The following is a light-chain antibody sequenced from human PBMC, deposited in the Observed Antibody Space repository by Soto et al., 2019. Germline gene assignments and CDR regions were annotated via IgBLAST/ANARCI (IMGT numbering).Light chain of an antibody. CDR2: AAS. CDR1: QSISSSY. J-gene: IGKJ1*01. V-gene: IGKV3D-20*02. Sequence: EIVLTQSPGTLSLSPGEGGTLSCRASQSISSSYLAWYQQKPGQSPRLLIYAASSRATGIPDRFSGSGSGTDFTLTISRLEPEDFAVYYCQERTSWPPWTFGQGTKVEVK. CDR3: QERTSWPPWT.